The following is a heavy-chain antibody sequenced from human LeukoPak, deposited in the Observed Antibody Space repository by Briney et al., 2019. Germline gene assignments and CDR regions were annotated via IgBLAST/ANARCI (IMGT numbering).Heavy chain of an antibody. CDR3: ARAVSGRFDY. Sequence: SETLSLTCTVSGGSISSYYWSWIRQPPGKGLEWIGYIYYSGSTNYNPSLNSRVTISVDTSKNQFSLRLSSVAAADTAIYYCARAVSGRFDYWGQGTLVTVSS. D-gene: IGHD6-19*01. CDR1: GGSISSYY. V-gene: IGHV4-59*08. CDR2: IYYSGST. J-gene: IGHJ4*02.